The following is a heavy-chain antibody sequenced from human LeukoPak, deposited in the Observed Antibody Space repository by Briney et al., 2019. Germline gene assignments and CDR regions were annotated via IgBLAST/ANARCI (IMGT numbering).Heavy chain of an antibody. CDR2: INHSGST. CDR3: ARDRTASLFDI. J-gene: IGHJ3*02. Sequence: GSLRLSCAASGFIFSSYWMSWIRQPPGKGLEWIGEINHSGSTNYNPSLKSRVTISVDTSKNQFSLKLTSVTAADTAVYYCARDRTASLFDIWGQGTMVTVSS. CDR1: GFIFSSYW. V-gene: IGHV4-34*01.